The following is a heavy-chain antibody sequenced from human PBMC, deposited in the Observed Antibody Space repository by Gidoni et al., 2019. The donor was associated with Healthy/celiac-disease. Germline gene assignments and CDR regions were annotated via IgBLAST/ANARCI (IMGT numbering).Heavy chain of an antibody. J-gene: IGHJ4*02. D-gene: IGHD6-13*01. V-gene: IGHV3-23*01. CDR3: AKGGSSWYSHLRHFDY. CDR2: IRGSGGST. Sequence: EVQLLESGGGLVQPGGSLRLSCAASGFTFSSYAMSWVRQAPGKGLEWVSAIRGSGGSTYYADSVKGRFTISRDNSKNTLYLQMNSLRAEDTAVYYCAKGGSSWYSHLRHFDYWGQGTLVTVSS. CDR1: GFTFSSYA.